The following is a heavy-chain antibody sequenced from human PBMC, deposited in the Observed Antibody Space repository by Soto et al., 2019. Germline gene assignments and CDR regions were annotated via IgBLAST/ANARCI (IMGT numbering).Heavy chain of an antibody. CDR2: IYYSGST. CDR1: GGSISSGDYY. V-gene: IGHV4-30-4*01. CDR3: ARVNDYGGTYYFDY. Sequence: SETLSLTCTVSGGSISSGDYYWSWIRQPPGKGLEWIGYIYYSGSTYYNPSLKSRVTISVDTSKNQFSLKLSSVTAADTAVYYCARVNDYGGTYYFDYWGQGTLVTVSS. J-gene: IGHJ4*02. D-gene: IGHD4-17*01.